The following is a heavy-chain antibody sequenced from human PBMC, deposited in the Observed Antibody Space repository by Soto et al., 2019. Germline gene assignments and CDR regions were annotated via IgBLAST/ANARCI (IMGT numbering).Heavy chain of an antibody. Sequence: KSGPTLVNPTQTLTLTCTFSGFSLSTSGVGVGWIRQPPGKALEWLALIYWNDDKRYSPSLKSRLTITKDTSKNQVVLTMTNMDPVDTATYYCAHSLLEWLSSPLGGMDVWGQGTTVTVSS. J-gene: IGHJ6*02. D-gene: IGHD3-3*01. CDR1: GFSLSTSGVG. V-gene: IGHV2-5*01. CDR3: AHSLLEWLSSPLGGMDV. CDR2: IYWNDDK.